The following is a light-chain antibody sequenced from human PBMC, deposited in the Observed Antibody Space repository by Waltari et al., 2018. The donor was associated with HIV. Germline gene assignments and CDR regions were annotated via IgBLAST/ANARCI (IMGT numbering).Light chain of an antibody. CDR1: SSNIGSNY. CDR2: RND. J-gene: IGLJ1*01. CDR3: AAWDDSLSGYV. V-gene: IGLV1-47*01. Sequence: QSVLTQPPSASGTPGQRVTISCSGGSSNIGSNYVFCYQLLPGTAPKLLVYRNDQRPSGVPDRLSGSKSGTSASLANSGLRSEDEADYYCAAWDDSLSGYVFGTGTKVTVL.